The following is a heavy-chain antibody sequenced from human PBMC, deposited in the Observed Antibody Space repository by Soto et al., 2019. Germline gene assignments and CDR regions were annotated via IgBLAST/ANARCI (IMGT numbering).Heavy chain of an antibody. V-gene: IGHV3-30*18. CDR3: AKDLDYIYRA. Sequence: QVQLVESGGGVVQTGTSLRLSCATSGFTFSTYGMHWVRQAPGKGLEWVAVISYGGDNKYYADSVKGRFTISRDNSKDTLFLQMNSLAPEDTAMYYCAKDLDYIYRAWGQGTLVTVSS. CDR1: GFTFSTYG. D-gene: IGHD4-4*01. J-gene: IGHJ5*02. CDR2: ISYGGDNK.